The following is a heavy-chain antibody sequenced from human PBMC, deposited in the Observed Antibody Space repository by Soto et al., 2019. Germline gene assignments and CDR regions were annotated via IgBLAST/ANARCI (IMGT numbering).Heavy chain of an antibody. J-gene: IGHJ3*02. V-gene: IGHV4-61*01. Sequence: SETLSLTCTVSGGSVSSGSYYWSWVRQPPGKGLEWIGYIYYSGSTNYNPSLKSRVTISVDTSKNQFSLKLSSVTAADTAVYYCARLRGYCSGGSCAREPYDAFDIWGQGTMVTVSS. CDR1: GGSVSSGSYY. D-gene: IGHD2-15*01. CDR3: ARLRGYCSGGSCAREPYDAFDI. CDR2: IYYSGST.